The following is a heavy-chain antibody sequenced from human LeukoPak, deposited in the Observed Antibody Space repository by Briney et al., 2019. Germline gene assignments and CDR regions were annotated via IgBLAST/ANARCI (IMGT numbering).Heavy chain of an antibody. V-gene: IGHV3-11*01. D-gene: IGHD6-19*01. CDR2: ISSSGSTI. Sequence: GGSLRLSCAASGFTFSVYYMSWIRQAPGKGLEWVSCISSSGSTIYYADSVKGRFTISRDNAKNSLYLQMNSLRAEDTAVYYCARPGYSSGWYHLDYWGQGTLVTVSS. J-gene: IGHJ4*02. CDR3: ARPGYSSGWYHLDY. CDR1: GFTFSVYY.